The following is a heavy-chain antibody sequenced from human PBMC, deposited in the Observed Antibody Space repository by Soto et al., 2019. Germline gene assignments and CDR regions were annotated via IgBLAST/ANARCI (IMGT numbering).Heavy chain of an antibody. CDR3: ARGRLTVTDV. V-gene: IGHV3-53*01. CDR1: GFTVSTNH. Sequence: GGSLRLSCAASGFTVSTNHMSWVRQAPGKGLEWVSIIYSTSSTHYADSVKGRFAISRDNSKNTLYLQMNSLRAEDTAVYYCARGRLTVTDVWGQGTTVTVS. CDR2: IYSTSST. J-gene: IGHJ6*02. D-gene: IGHD4-4*01.